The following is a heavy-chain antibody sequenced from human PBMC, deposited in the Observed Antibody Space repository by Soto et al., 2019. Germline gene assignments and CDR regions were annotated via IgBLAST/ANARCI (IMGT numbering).Heavy chain of an antibody. D-gene: IGHD2-15*01. CDR3: ARDLGGWPDY. Sequence: SETLSLTCTVSGGSISSNSHYWGWIRQPPGKGLEWIGSIYYSGNTYYNSSLKSRVTISVDTSQNQFSLKLSSVTAADTAVYYCARDLGGWPDYWGQGTLVTVSS. V-gene: IGHV4-39*02. CDR1: GGSISSNSHY. J-gene: IGHJ4*02. CDR2: IYYSGNT.